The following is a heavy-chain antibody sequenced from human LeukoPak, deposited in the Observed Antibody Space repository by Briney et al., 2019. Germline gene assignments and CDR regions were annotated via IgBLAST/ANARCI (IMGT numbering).Heavy chain of an antibody. Sequence: SVKVSCKASGGTFSSYSISWVRQAPGQGLEWMGGIIPIFDTADYAQKLQGRVTITADESTSTAYMELSSLRSEDTAVFYCARISLGAIWGYYYGMDVWGQGTTVTVSS. CDR2: IIPIFDTA. CDR3: ARISLGAIWGYYYGMDV. V-gene: IGHV1-69*01. J-gene: IGHJ6*02. CDR1: GGTFSSYS. D-gene: IGHD1-26*01.